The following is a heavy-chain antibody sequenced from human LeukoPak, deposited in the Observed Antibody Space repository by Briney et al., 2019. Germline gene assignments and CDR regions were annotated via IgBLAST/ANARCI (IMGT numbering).Heavy chain of an antibody. CDR1: GFIFSNYG. D-gene: IGHD5-24*01. Sequence: GGSLRLSCAASGFIFSNYGMHWVRLSPYKGLEWLTFIRFDGTTQYYADSVRGRFTISRDNSKDTVSLQMYSLRAEDTGIYYCAKEGGDGSPFDYWGQGILVTVSS. CDR3: AKEGGDGSPFDY. J-gene: IGHJ4*02. V-gene: IGHV3-30*02. CDR2: IRFDGTTQ.